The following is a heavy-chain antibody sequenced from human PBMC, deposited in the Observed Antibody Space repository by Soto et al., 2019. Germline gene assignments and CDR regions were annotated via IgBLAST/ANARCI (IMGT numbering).Heavy chain of an antibody. Sequence: QVQLVQSGADVKQSGASVRVSCKASGQSLTSYAMHWVRQAPGQRLEWMGWINGGNGNTRYSPKFQDRVTITRDTSVSTVYMEVSSLRSEDTAVYFCASSSWAGNIFYYGMDVWGQGTTVTVS. CDR1: GQSLTSYA. CDR3: ASSSWAGNIFYYGMDV. V-gene: IGHV1-3*01. J-gene: IGHJ6*02. CDR2: INGGNGNT. D-gene: IGHD3-9*01.